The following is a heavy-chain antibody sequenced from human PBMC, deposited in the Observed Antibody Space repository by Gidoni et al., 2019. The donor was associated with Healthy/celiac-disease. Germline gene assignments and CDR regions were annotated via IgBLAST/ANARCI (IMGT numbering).Heavy chain of an antibody. V-gene: IGHV3-30-3*01. Sequence: RQAPGKGLEWVAVISYDGSNKYYADSVKGRFTISRDNSKNTLYLQMNSLRAEDTAVYYCARDRGGSYQWDFDYWGQGTLVTVSS. D-gene: IGHD1-26*01. CDR3: ARDRGGSYQWDFDY. CDR2: ISYDGSNK. J-gene: IGHJ4*02.